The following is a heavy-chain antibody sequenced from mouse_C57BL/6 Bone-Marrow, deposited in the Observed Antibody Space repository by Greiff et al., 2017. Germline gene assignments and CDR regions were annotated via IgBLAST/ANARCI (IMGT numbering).Heavy chain of an antibody. CDR3: ARGALFRGYFDY. CDR1: GYTFTSYW. J-gene: IGHJ2*01. V-gene: IGHV1-64*01. Sequence: QVQLQQPGAVLVKPGASVKLSCKASGYTFTSYWMHWVKQRPGQGLEWIGMIHPNSGSTNYNEKFKSKATLTVDKSSSTAYMQLSSLTSEDSAVYYCARGALFRGYFDYWGQGTTLTVSS. CDR2: IHPNSGST.